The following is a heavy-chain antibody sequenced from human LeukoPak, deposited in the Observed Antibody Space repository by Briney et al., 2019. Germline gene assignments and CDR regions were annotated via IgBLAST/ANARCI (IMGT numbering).Heavy chain of an antibody. CDR2: IGGSGGNT. D-gene: IGHD2-15*01. V-gene: IGHV3-23*01. CDR1: GFTFNNYA. CDR3: AKGMVPGFDP. Sequence: GGALRVSCAASGFTFNNYAMSWVRQAPGKGVEGLSGIGGSGGNTYSADSVKGRFTISRDNSKNTLYLQLNSLRAEDTAVYYCAKGMVPGFDPWGQGTLVTVSS. J-gene: IGHJ5*02.